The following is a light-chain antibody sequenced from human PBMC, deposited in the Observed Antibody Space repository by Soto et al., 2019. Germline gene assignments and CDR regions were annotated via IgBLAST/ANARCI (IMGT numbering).Light chain of an antibody. CDR3: QQYNTFPWT. CDR1: QRISTR. Sequence: DIQMTQSPSTLSASVGDRVTITCRASQRISTRLARYQQKPGKAPNLLIYKASNLESGVPSRFSGSGSGTEFTLTVSSLQPDDFATYYCQQYNTFPWTLGQGTKVEIK. J-gene: IGKJ1*01. CDR2: KAS. V-gene: IGKV1-5*03.